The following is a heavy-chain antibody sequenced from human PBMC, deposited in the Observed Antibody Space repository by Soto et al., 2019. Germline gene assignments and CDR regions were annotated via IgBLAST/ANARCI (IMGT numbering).Heavy chain of an antibody. CDR1: GYSFKDHY. CDR3: ARISCKGGSCYFDFDH. CDR2: INPSGEHT. V-gene: IGHV1-46*02. J-gene: IGHJ4*02. D-gene: IGHD2-15*01. Sequence: ASVKVSCKASGYSFKDHYMHWVRQAPGRGLEWVGIINPSGEHTNYAQQFRGRVAMTRDTSTSTAYMELRSLRSEDTAVYFCARISCKGGSCYFDFDHWGQGTLGTVSS.